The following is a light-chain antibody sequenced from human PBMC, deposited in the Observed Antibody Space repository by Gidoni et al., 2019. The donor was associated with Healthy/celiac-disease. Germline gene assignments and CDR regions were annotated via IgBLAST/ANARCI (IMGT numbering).Light chain of an antibody. Sequence: EIVMTQSPATLSVSPGERATLSCSASQSVSSNLAWYQQKPGQAPRLLIYGASTRATGIPARFSGSGSGTEFTLTISSLQSEDFAVYYCQQYNNWPPLFGQGTKVEIK. V-gene: IGKV3-15*01. J-gene: IGKJ1*01. CDR3: QQYNNWPPL. CDR2: GAS. CDR1: QSVSSN.